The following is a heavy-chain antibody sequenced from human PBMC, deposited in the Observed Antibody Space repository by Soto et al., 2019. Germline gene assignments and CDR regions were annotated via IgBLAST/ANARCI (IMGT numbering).Heavy chain of an antibody. CDR2: ISSTSTYI. Sequence: EVQLVESGGGLVKPGEYLRLSCAASGFTFRSYTMNWVRQAPGKGLEWVSSISSTSTYIYYAESMKGRVTVSRDNARSSLYLQMRSLRAEDTAVYYCARGQDCVTDCRYNYHGMDGWGQGTTVTVSS. D-gene: IGHD2-21*02. CDR3: ARGQDCVTDCRYNYHGMDG. J-gene: IGHJ6*02. CDR1: GFTFRSYT. V-gene: IGHV3-21*02.